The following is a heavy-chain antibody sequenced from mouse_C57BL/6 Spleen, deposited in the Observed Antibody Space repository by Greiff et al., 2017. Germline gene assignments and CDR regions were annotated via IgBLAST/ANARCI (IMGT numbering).Heavy chain of an antibody. Sequence: EVQGVESGGGLVKPGGSLKLSCAASGFTFSSYAMSWVRQTPEKRLAWVATISDGGSYTYYPDNVKGRFTISRDNAKNNLYLQMSHLKSEDTAMYYCAIYYDYTSFAYWGQGTLVTVSA. V-gene: IGHV5-4*01. D-gene: IGHD2-4*01. CDR1: GFTFSSYA. CDR3: AIYYDYTSFAY. J-gene: IGHJ3*01. CDR2: ISDGGSYT.